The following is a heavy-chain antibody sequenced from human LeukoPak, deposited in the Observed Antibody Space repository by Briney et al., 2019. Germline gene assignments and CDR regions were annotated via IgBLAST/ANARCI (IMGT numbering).Heavy chain of an antibody. J-gene: IGHJ5*02. CDR2: ISYDGSNK. CDR3: AKSGSDDFWSGYQNNWFDP. V-gene: IGHV3-30*18. CDR1: GFTFSSYG. Sequence: GGSLRLSCAASGFTFSSYGMHWVRQAPGKGLEWVAVISYDGSNKYYADSVKGRFTISRDNSKNTLYLQMNSLRAEDTAVYYCAKSGSDDFWSGYQNNWFDPWGQGTLVTVSS. D-gene: IGHD3-3*01.